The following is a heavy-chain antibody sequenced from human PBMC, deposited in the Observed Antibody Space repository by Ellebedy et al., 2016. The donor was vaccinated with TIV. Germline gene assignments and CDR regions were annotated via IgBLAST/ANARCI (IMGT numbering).Heavy chain of an antibody. CDR1: GFTFSSFS. J-gene: IGHJ6*02. V-gene: IGHV3-30*02. CDR2: IRSATTTK. D-gene: IGHD3-16*01. CDR3: VKGAYPVPTVMAV. Sequence: PGGSLRLSCVASGFTFSSFSMIWVRQAPGRGLEWVAFIRSATTTKYYADSVKGRFTISRDNSKNTLDLQMTSLRPEDTALYYCVKGAYPVPTVMAVWGQGTTVIVSS.